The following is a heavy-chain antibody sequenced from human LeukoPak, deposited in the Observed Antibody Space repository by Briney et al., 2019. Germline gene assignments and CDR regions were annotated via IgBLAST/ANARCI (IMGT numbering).Heavy chain of an antibody. J-gene: IGHJ4*02. D-gene: IGHD3-22*01. CDR2: ISYDGRNK. CDR3: ARVLPHIVVVSSNYFDY. Sequence: SGGSLRLSCAASGFTFSSYAMYWVRQAPGKGLEWVAVISYDGRNKNYADSVKGRFTISRDNAKNSLYLQMNSLRAEDTALYYCARVLPHIVVVSSNYFDYWGQGTLVTVSS. V-gene: IGHV3-30*04. CDR1: GFTFSSYA.